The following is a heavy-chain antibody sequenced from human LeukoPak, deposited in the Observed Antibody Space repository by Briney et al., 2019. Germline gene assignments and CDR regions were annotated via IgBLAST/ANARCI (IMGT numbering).Heavy chain of an antibody. CDR3: ARDPQGIYYDSSGYYNDY. CDR2: INPNSGGT. Sequence: ASVKVSCKASGYTFTGCYMHWVRQAPGQGLEWMGWINPNSGGTNYAQKFQGRVTMTRDTSISTAYMELSRLRSDDTAVYYCARDPQGIYYDSSGYYNDYWGQGTLVTVSS. J-gene: IGHJ4*02. CDR1: GYTFTGCY. V-gene: IGHV1-2*02. D-gene: IGHD3-22*01.